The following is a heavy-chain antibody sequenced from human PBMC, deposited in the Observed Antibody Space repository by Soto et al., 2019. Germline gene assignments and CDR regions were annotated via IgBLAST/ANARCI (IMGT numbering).Heavy chain of an antibody. D-gene: IGHD5-18*01. V-gene: IGHV3-9*01. CDR1: GFTFDDYA. CDR3: AKDGPRRKLWIIPGNYFDY. J-gene: IGHJ4*02. CDR2: ISWNSGSI. Sequence: EVQLVESGGGLVQPGRSLRLSCAASGFTFDDYAMHWVRQAPGKGLEWVSGISWNSGSIGYADSVKGRFTISRDNAKNSLYLQMNSLRAEDTALYYCAKDGPRRKLWIIPGNYFDYWGQGTLVTVSS.